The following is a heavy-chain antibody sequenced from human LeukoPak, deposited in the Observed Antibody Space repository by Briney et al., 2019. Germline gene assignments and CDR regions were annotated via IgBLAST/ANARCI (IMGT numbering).Heavy chain of an antibody. J-gene: IGHJ4*02. CDR2: IIPILGTA. CDR1: GGTFSSYA. V-gene: IGHV1-69*01. CDR3: ARDLEDYGGNSG. D-gene: IGHD4-23*01. Sequence: ASVTVSCKASGGTFSSYAISWVRQDPGQGLEWMGGIIPILGTANYAQKFQGRVTITADESTSTAYMELSSLRSEDTAVYYCARDLEDYGGNSGWGQGTLVTVSS.